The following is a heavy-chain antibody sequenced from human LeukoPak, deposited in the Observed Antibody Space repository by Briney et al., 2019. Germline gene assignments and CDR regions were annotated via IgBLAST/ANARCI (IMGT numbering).Heavy chain of an antibody. J-gene: IGHJ4*02. CDR3: ARVALGVAGVLTFDY. V-gene: IGHV3-21*01. D-gene: IGHD6-19*01. CDR1: GFTFSTYS. CDR2: ISPYSKYI. Sequence: GGPVRLSCAASGFTFSTYSMSWLLQAPGKDVEWVSSISPYSKYIYYADSLKGRFTISRDNAKSSMYLQMNRLRADDTAVYYCARVALGVAGVLTFDYWGRGTLIIVSS.